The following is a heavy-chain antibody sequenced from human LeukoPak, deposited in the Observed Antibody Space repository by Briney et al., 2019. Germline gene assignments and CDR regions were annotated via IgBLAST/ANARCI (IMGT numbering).Heavy chain of an antibody. CDR1: GGSISPYY. D-gene: IGHD3-10*01. J-gene: IGHJ5*02. CDR3: AGGSGWFGESSPKWFDP. V-gene: IGHV4-59*01. CDR2: IYYSGST. Sequence: SETLSLTCTVSGGSISPYYWSWIRQPPGKGLQWIGYIYYSGSTKYNPSLKSRVTISVDTSKNQFFLKLNSVTAADTAVYYCAGGSGWFGESSPKWFDPWGQGTLVTVSS.